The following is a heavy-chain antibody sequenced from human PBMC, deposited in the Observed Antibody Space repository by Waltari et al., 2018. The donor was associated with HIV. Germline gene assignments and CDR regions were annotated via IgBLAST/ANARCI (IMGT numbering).Heavy chain of an antibody. D-gene: IGHD3-10*01. J-gene: IGHJ6*02. Sequence: EVQLVESGGGLVQPGGSLRLSCSASGFTFSSYWMHWVRQAPRKGLVWGSGINGEGSTIRYADSVKGRFTISRDNAKNTLYLQMNSLRAEDTALYYCARGQYYSMDVWGQGTTVTVSS. V-gene: IGHV3-74*01. CDR3: ARGQYYSMDV. CDR2: INGEGSTI. CDR1: GFTFSSYW.